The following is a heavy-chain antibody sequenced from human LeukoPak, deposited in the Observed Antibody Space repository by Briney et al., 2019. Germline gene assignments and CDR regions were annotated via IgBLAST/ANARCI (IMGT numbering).Heavy chain of an antibody. CDR1: GGTFSSYA. V-gene: IGHV1-18*01. CDR2: ISAYNGNT. J-gene: IGHJ6*03. CDR3: ARDRGNYYYYYMDV. D-gene: IGHD3-10*01. Sequence: ASVKVSCKASGGTFSSYAISWVRQAPGQGLEWMGWISAYNGNTNYAQKLQGRVTMTTDTSTSTAYMELRSLRSDDTAVYYCARDRGNYYYYYMDVWGKGTTVTVSS.